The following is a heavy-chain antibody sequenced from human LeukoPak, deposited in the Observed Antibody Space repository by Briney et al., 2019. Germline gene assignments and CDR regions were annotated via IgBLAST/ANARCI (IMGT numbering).Heavy chain of an antibody. J-gene: IGHJ4*02. V-gene: IGHV1-18*01. Sequence: ASVRVSCMASGYTFTSYGISWVRQAPGQGREWMGWISVYNGNTNYAKKVQGRVTMTTDTSTSTAYMELRSLRSDATAVYYCARGRGYSGSYLDYWGQGTLVTVSS. D-gene: IGHD1-26*01. CDR1: GYTFTSYG. CDR2: ISVYNGNT. CDR3: ARGRGYSGSYLDY.